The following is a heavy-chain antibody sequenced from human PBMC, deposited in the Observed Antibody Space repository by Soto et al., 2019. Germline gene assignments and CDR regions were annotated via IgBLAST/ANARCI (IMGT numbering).Heavy chain of an antibody. J-gene: IGHJ4*02. CDR3: AKDGSGTGTTGADY. D-gene: IGHD1-7*01. V-gene: IGHV3-30*18. CDR2: ISYDGSNK. Sequence: QVQLVESGGGVVQPGRSLRLSCAASGFTFSSYGMHWVRQAPGKGLEWVAVISYDGSNKYYADSVKGRFTISRDNSKNTLYLQMNSLRAEDTAVYYCAKDGSGTGTTGADYWGQGTLVTVSS. CDR1: GFTFSSYG.